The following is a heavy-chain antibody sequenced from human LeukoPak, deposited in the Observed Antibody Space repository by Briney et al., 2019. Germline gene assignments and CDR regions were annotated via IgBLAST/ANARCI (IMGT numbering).Heavy chain of an antibody. J-gene: IGHJ3*02. V-gene: IGHV3-23*01. D-gene: IGHD2-15*01. CDR2: ISGSGGST. CDR1: GFTFSSYA. CDR3: AKEGGGYCSGGSCHRRDAFDI. Sequence: GGSLRLSCAASGFTFSSYAMSWVRQAPGKGLEWVSAISGSGGSTYYADSVKGRFTISRDNSKNTLYLKMNSLRAEDTAVYYCAKEGGGYCSGGSCHRRDAFDIWGQGTMVTVSS.